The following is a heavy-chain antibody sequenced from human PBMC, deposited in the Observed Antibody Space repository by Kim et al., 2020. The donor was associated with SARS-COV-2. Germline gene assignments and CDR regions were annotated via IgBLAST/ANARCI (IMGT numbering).Heavy chain of an antibody. CDR1: GFTFSSYA. CDR2: IYSGGSST. D-gene: IGHD3-22*01. Sequence: GGSLRLSCAASGFTFSSYAMSWVRQAPGKGLEWVSVIYSGGSSTHYADSVKGRFTISRDNSKNTLYLQMNSLRAEDTAVYYCAKDVFMYYYDSSGWTAFDIWGQGTMVTVSS. V-gene: IGHV3-23*03. J-gene: IGHJ3*02. CDR3: AKDVFMYYYDSSGWTAFDI.